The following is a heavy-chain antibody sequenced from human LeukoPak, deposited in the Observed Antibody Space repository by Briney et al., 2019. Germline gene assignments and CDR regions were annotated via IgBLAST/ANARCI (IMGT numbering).Heavy chain of an antibody. CDR2: IVLGSGNT. J-gene: IGHJ2*01. CDR3: TRGGYSSSWYVPDWYFDL. V-gene: IGHV1-58*02. CDR1: GFTFTSSA. D-gene: IGHD6-13*01. Sequence: SVKVFCKASGFTFTSSAMQWVRQARGQRLEWIGWIVLGSGNTNYAQKFQERVTITRDTSISTAYMELSRLRSDDTAVYYCTRGGYSSSWYVPDWYFDLWGRGTLVTVSS.